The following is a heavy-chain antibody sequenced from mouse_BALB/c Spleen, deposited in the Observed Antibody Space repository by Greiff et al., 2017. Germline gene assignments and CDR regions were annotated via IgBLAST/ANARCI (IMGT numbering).Heavy chain of an antibody. CDR1: GDSFTSGY. CDR2: ISYSGST. J-gene: IGHJ2*01. CDR3: ARGGYDDGNNCDY. Sequence: EVKLVESGPSLVKPSQTLSLTCSVTGDSFTSGYWNWFRKFPGNNLEYMGYISYSGSTYYNPSLKSRISITRDTSKNQYYLQLNSVTTEDTATYYCARGGYDDGNNCDYWGQGTTLTGSS. D-gene: IGHD2-2*01. V-gene: IGHV3-8*02.